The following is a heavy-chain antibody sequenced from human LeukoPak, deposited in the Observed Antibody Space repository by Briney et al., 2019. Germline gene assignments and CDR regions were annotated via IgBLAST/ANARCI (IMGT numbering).Heavy chain of an antibody. J-gene: IGHJ3*02. CDR3: AKVNNYYDSSGVSGAFDI. D-gene: IGHD3-22*01. CDR2: ISGSGGST. V-gene: IGHV3-23*01. Sequence: GGSLRLSCAASGFTFSSHAMSCVRQAPGKGLESVSAISGSGGSTYYADSVKGRFTISRDNSKNTLYLQMNSLRAEDTAVYYCAKVNNYYDSSGVSGAFDIWGQGTMVTVSS. CDR1: GFTFSSHA.